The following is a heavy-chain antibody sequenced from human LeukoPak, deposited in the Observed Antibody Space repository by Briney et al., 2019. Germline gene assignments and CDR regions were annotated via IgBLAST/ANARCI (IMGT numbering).Heavy chain of an antibody. Sequence: PGGSLRLSCAASGFIFDNHGMSWVRQAPGKGLEWVSSITSSGTSIYYADSVKGRFTISRDNAKNSLYLQMNSLRAADTAVYYCVRDLYGSGRYQRDYWGQGTLVTVSS. V-gene: IGHV3-21*01. J-gene: IGHJ4*02. D-gene: IGHD3-10*01. CDR1: GFIFDNHG. CDR3: VRDLYGSGRYQRDY. CDR2: ITSSGTSI.